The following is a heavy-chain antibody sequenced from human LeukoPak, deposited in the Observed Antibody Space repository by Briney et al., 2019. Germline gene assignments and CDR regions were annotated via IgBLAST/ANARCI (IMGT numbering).Heavy chain of an antibody. CDR2: IYTSGST. Sequence: SQTLSLTCTVSGGSISSGSYYWSWLRQPAGKGLEWIGRIYTSGSTNYNPSLKSRVTISVDTSKNRFSLKLSSVTAADTAVYYCARGTVGRTYCGGDCYSPIDYWGQGTLVTVSS. V-gene: IGHV4-61*02. J-gene: IGHJ4*02. D-gene: IGHD2-21*01. CDR3: ARGTVGRTYCGGDCYSPIDY. CDR1: GGSISSGSYY.